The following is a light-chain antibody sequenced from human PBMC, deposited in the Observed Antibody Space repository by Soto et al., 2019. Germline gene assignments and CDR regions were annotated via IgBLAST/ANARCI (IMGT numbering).Light chain of an antibody. Sequence: DIQMTQSPSSLSASVGDRVTITCRASQSISNYLNWYQQKPGKAPKLLIYAISSLRSGVPSRFSGSGSGTDFTLTISSLQPEDFATYYCQQSYSSPNTFGQGTKLEIK. V-gene: IGKV1-39*01. J-gene: IGKJ2*01. CDR1: QSISNY. CDR2: AIS. CDR3: QQSYSSPNT.